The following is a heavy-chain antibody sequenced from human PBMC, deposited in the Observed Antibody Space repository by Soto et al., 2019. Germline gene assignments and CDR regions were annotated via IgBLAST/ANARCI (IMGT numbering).Heavy chain of an antibody. Sequence: EVQLVESGGVVVQPGGSLRLSCAASGFTFDGYPMHWVRQAPGKGLEWVSVISWDGGSTYYADSVKSRFTISRDNSKNSLYLQMNSLRTEDTALYYCAKDKGSGVYYEWSGGMDYWGQGTLVTVSS. D-gene: IGHD3-22*01. V-gene: IGHV3-43*01. CDR2: ISWDGGST. CDR3: AKDKGSGVYYEWSGGMDY. J-gene: IGHJ4*02. CDR1: GFTFDGYP.